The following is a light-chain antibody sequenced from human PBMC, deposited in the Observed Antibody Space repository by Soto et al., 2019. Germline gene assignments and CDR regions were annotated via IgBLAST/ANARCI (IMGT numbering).Light chain of an antibody. V-gene: IGKV1-5*01. J-gene: IGKJ4*01. CDR2: DAS. Sequence: IQMTQSPSTLSASIGDTVTITCRASQSINRWLAWYQQKPGEAPKLLIYDASSLESGVPSRFSGTGSGTEFTLIISSLQPDDFATYYCHQSYETPHTFGGGTNVEI. CDR3: HQSYETPHT. CDR1: QSINRW.